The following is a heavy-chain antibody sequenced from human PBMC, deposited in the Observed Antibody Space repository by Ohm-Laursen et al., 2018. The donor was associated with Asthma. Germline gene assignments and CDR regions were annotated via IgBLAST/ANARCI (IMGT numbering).Heavy chain of an antibody. D-gene: IGHD1-26*01. CDR2: LNTDGSGT. V-gene: IGHV3-74*01. CDR3: ARARSGSSYDY. CDR1: GFTFRSYA. Sequence: SLRLSCAASGFTFRSYAMHWVRQAPGKGPVWVSRLNTDGSGTWYADSVKGRFTISRDSAKNTLYLQMNSLRAEDTAVYYCARARSGSSYDYWGQGTLVTVSS. J-gene: IGHJ4*02.